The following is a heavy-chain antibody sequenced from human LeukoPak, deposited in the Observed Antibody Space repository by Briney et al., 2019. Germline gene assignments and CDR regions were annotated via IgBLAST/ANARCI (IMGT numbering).Heavy chain of an antibody. D-gene: IGHD1-26*01. J-gene: IGHJ4*02. CDR2: IKSKTDGGTT. V-gene: IGHV3-15*01. Sequence: GGSLRLSCAASGFTFSNAWMSWVRQAPGKGLEWVGRIKSKTDGGTTDYAAPVKGRFTISRDDSKNTLYLQMNSLKTEDTAVYYCTTDAPSPEWQLLLNYWGQGTLVTVSS. CDR1: GFTFSNAW. CDR3: TTDAPSPEWQLLLNY.